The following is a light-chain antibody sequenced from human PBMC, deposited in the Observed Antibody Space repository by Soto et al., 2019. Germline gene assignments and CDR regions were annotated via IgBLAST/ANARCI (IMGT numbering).Light chain of an antibody. J-gene: IGLJ3*02. CDR3: SSYTTATTWV. V-gene: IGLV2-14*01. CDR2: EVS. Sequence: QSVLTQPASVSGSPGQSITISCTGTSSDVGGYNFVSWYQHHPGKAPKLMIYEVSNRPSGASDRFSGSKSANTASLTISGLQAEDEADYYCSSYTTATTWVFGGGTKVTVL. CDR1: SSDVGGYNF.